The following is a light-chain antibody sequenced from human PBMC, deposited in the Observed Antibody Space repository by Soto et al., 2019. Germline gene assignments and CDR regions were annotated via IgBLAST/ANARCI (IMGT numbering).Light chain of an antibody. CDR2: DAS. CDR3: QQRGNWPWT. Sequence: EIVLTQSPATLSLSPGERATLSCRASQSVSSYLAWYQQKPGQAPRLLIYDASNRATGIPARFSGSGSGTAFTLTISSLEPEDFAVYDCQQRGNWPWTFGHGTKVVIK. V-gene: IGKV3-11*01. J-gene: IGKJ1*01. CDR1: QSVSSY.